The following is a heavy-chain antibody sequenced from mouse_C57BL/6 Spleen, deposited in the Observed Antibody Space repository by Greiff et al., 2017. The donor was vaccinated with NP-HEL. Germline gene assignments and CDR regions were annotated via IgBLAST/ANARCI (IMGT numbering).Heavy chain of an antibody. CDR1: GYTFTSYW. CDR3: ASAVITTVVATD. CDR2: IYPGSGST. J-gene: IGHJ2*01. V-gene: IGHV1-55*01. D-gene: IGHD1-1*01. Sequence: QVQLQQPGAELVKPGASVKMSCKASGYTFTSYWITWVKQRPGQGLEWIGDIYPGSGSTNYNEKFKSKATLTVDTSSSTAYMQISRLTSEDSAVYYCASAVITTVVATDWGQGTTLTVSS.